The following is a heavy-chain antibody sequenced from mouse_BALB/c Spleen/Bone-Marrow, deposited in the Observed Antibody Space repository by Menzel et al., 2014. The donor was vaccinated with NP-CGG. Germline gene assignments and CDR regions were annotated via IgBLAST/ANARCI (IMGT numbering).Heavy chain of an antibody. CDR3: ARHYGYGAMDY. J-gene: IGHJ4*01. CDR1: GFAFSSYD. D-gene: IGHD1-2*01. Sequence: EVQGVESGGGLVKPGGSLKLSCAASGFAFSSYDMPWVRQTPEERLEWVAYISSGGGSTYYPDTVKGRFTISRDNAKNTLYLQMSSLKSEDTAMYYCARHYGYGAMDYWGQGTSVTVSS. V-gene: IGHV5-12-1*01. CDR2: ISSGGGST.